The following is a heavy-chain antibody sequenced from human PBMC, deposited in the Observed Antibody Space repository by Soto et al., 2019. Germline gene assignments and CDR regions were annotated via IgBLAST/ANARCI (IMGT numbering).Heavy chain of an antibody. V-gene: IGHV3-15*07. J-gene: IGHJ6*02. CDR3: TTPSAAGYYYYYYGMDV. Sequence: GGSLRLSCAASGFTFSNAWMNWVRQAPGKGLEWVGRIKSKTDGGTTDYAAPVKGRFTISRDDSKNTLYLQMNSLKTEDTAVYYCTTPSAAGYYYYYYGMDVWGQGTTVTVSS. CDR2: IKSKTDGGTT. D-gene: IGHD6-13*01. CDR1: GFTFSNAW.